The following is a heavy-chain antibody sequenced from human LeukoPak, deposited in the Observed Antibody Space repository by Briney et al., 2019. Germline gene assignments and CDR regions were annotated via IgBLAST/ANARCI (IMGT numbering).Heavy chain of an antibody. J-gene: IGHJ4*02. CDR3: ARGVYIAAAQYGY. V-gene: IGHV4-59*01. CDR1: GGTISSYY. D-gene: IGHD6-13*01. Sequence: SETLSLTCTVSGGTISSYYWSWIRQPPGKGLEWIGYIYYSGTTNYNPPLKSRVTISVDTTKNQFSLKLSTVTAADTAYYCCARGVYIAAAQYGYWGQGTLVTVSS. CDR2: IYYSGTT.